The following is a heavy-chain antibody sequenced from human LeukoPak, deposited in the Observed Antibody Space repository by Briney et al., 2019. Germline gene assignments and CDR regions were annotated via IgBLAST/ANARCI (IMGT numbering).Heavy chain of an antibody. D-gene: IGHD2-2*02. CDR3: ARGRCSSTSCYRYYYYYYMDV. Sequence: SETLSLTCAVYGGSFSGYYWSWIRQPPGKGLEWIGEINHSGSTNYNPSLKSRVTISVDTSKNQFSLKLSSVTAADTAVYYCARGRCSSTSCYRYYYYYYMDVWGKGTTVTVSS. V-gene: IGHV4-34*01. CDR2: INHSGST. J-gene: IGHJ6*03. CDR1: GGSFSGYY.